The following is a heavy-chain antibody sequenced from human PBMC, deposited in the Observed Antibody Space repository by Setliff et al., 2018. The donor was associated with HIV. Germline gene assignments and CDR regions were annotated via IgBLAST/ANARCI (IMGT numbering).Heavy chain of an antibody. D-gene: IGHD3-22*01. J-gene: IGHJ3*01. CDR1: GYVFTNYW. CDR2: ISPDDSDT. CDR3: ARIGDTSGYYFYIFDL. V-gene: IGHV5-51*01. Sequence: GESLKISCKSSGYVFTNYWIGWVRQMPGKGLEWMGIISPDDSDTRYSPSFQGQVTISVDKSTSTAYLQWTGLKASDTAMYYCARIGDTSGYYFYIFDLWGQGTMVTVSS.